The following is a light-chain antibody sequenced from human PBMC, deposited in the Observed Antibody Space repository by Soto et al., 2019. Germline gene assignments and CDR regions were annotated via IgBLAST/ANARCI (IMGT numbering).Light chain of an antibody. Sequence: QTVVTQEPSFSVSRGTTVTLTCALNYGSVSTNYFASWYQQTPGQAPRTLIYNTNTRSSGVPDRFSGPILGSKAALTITGAQADDESDYYCVLYMGNGIWVFGGGTKLTVL. J-gene: IGLJ3*02. CDR2: NTN. CDR3: VLYMGNGIWV. V-gene: IGLV8-61*01. CDR1: YGSVSTNYF.